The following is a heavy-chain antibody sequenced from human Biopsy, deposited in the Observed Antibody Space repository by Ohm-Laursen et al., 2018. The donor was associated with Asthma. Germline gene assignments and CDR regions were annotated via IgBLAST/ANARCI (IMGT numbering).Heavy chain of an antibody. V-gene: IGHV3-30*01. CDR2: ISKDASTQ. D-gene: IGHD1-1*01. Sequence: SLRLSCTASGFSFNNFAIHWVRQAPGKGLEWVGVISKDASTQDYADSVKGRFTMARDNSKNTLDLQMNSLREKDTAVYYCVRDGTDDAFDIWGQGTVVSVSS. CDR3: VRDGTDDAFDI. CDR1: GFSFNNFA. J-gene: IGHJ3*02.